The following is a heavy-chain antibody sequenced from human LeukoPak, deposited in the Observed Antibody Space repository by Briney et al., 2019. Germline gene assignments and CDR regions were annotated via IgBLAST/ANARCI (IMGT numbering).Heavy chain of an antibody. CDR2: ISGSGGST. CDR1: GFTFSSYA. CDR3: AKRRPLRFLEWSEDVGGMDV. D-gene: IGHD3-3*01. V-gene: IGHV3-23*01. J-gene: IGHJ6*02. Sequence: GGSLRLSCAASGFTFSSYAMSWVRQAPGKGLEWVSAISGSGGSTYYADSVKGRFTISRDNSKNTLYLQMNSLRAEDTAVYYCAKRRPLRFLEWSEDVGGMDVWGQGTTVTVSS.